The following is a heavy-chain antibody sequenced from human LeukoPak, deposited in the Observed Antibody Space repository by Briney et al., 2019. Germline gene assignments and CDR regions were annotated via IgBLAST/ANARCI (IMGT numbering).Heavy chain of an antibody. V-gene: IGHV4-31*03. CDR1: GGSISNGGYY. Sequence: SETLSLTCTVSGGSISNGGYYWSWIRQHPGKGLEWIGYIYYSGSTYYNPSLKSRVTISVDTSKNQFSLKLSSVTAADTAVYYCARGTTVTTYYFDYWGQGTLVTVSS. CDR3: ARGTTVTTYYFDY. D-gene: IGHD4-17*01. J-gene: IGHJ4*02. CDR2: IYYSGST.